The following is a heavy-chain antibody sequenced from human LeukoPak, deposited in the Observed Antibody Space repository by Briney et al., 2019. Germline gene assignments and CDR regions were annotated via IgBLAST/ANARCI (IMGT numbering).Heavy chain of an antibody. CDR3: ARGVGPAARAAY. V-gene: IGHV4-30-4*02. D-gene: IGHD2-2*01. Sequence: KPSDTLSLTCTVSGGSISSGDYDWSWIRQPPGKGLEWIGYIYYSGSTYYNPSLKSRVTISVDTSKNQFSLKLSSVTAADTAVYYCARGVGPAARAAYWGQGTLVTVSS. CDR2: IYYSGST. J-gene: IGHJ4*02. CDR1: GGSISSGDYD.